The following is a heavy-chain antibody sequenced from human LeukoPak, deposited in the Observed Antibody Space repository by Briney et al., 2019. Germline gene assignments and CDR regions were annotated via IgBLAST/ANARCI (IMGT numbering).Heavy chain of an antibody. J-gene: IGHJ4*02. CDR3: ARGTHYYDSSGYSFDY. D-gene: IGHD3-22*01. CDR2: INPSGGST. Sequence: ASVKVSCKASGYTFTSYYMHWVRQAPGQGLEWVGIINPSGGSTSYAQKFQGRVTMTRDMSTSTVYMELSSLRSEDTAVYYCARGTHYYDSSGYSFDYWGQGTLVTVSS. V-gene: IGHV1-46*01. CDR1: GYTFTSYY.